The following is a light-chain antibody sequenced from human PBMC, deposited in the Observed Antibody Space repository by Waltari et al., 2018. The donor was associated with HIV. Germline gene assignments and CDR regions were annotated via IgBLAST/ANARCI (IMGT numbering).Light chain of an antibody. Sequence: QPVLTQPPSASASLGASVTLTCTLSSGYSNNKVDWYQERPGKGPRFVMRVGTGGIVGAKGDDIPDRFSGLGSGLNRSLIIKNSQEEDESDYHCGTDHGSGSNFVYRFGGGTKLTVL. CDR1: SGYSNNK. V-gene: IGLV9-49*01. CDR2: VGTGGIVG. CDR3: GTDHGSGSNFVYR. J-gene: IGLJ2*01.